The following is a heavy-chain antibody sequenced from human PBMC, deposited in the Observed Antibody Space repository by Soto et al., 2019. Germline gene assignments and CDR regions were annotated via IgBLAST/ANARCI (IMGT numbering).Heavy chain of an antibody. CDR2: IYYTGST. V-gene: IGHV4-39*01. D-gene: IGHD5-18*01. J-gene: IGHJ4*02. CDR1: GDSISSSSFF. CDR3: ARHRGSYGGEYYFDY. Sequence: QLELQESGPGLVKPSETLSLTCIVSGDSISSSSFFWGWIRQPPGMGLEWIGTIYYTGSTSYNPSLKSRVSISLDTSKNQFSPKLTSVTAADTAVYPCARHRGSYGGEYYFDYWGQGSLVTVSS.